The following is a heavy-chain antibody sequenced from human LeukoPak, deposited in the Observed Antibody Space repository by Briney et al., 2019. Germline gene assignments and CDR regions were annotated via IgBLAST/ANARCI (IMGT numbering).Heavy chain of an antibody. CDR2: ISGSGGST. J-gene: IGHJ4*02. Sequence: GGSLRLSCAASGFTFSSYAMSWVRQAQGKGLEWVSAISGSGGSTYYADSVKGRFTISRDNSTNTLYLQMNSLRAADTAVYYCAKDAFGSFDYWGQGTLVTVSS. CDR3: AKDAFGSFDY. V-gene: IGHV3-23*01. CDR1: GFTFSSYA. D-gene: IGHD3-16*01.